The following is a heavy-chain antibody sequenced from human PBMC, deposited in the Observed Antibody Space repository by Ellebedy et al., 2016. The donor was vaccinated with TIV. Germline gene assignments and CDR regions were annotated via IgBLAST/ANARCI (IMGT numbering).Heavy chain of an antibody. V-gene: IGHV1-2*02. J-gene: IGHJ6*02. Sequence: ASVKVSCXASGYTFTGYYMHWVRQAPGQGLEWMGWINPNSGGTNYAQKFQGRVTMTRDTSISTAYMELSRLRSDDTAVYYCARDLGTVAGLSYYYYYGMDVWGQGTTVTVSS. CDR1: GYTFTGYY. CDR2: INPNSGGT. CDR3: ARDLGTVAGLSYYYYYGMDV. D-gene: IGHD6-19*01.